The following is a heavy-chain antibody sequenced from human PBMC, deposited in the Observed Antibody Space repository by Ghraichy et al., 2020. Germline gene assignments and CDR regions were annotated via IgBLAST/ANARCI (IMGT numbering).Heavy chain of an antibody. CDR3: ARHGSLWPRSRFDP. CDR2: IYYSGST. J-gene: IGHJ5*02. V-gene: IGHV4-59*08. D-gene: IGHD2-2*03. Sequence: SETLSLTCTVSGGSISSYYWSWIRQPPGKGLEWIGYIYYSGSTNYNPSLKSRVTISVDTSKNQFSLKLSSVTAADTAVYYCARHGSLWPRSRFDPWGQGTLVTVSS. CDR1: GGSISSYY.